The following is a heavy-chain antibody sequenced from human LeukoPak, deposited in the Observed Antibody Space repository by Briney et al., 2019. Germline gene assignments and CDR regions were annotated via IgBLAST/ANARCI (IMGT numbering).Heavy chain of an antibody. J-gene: IGHJ6*02. V-gene: IGHV4-39*07. Sequence: SETLSLTCTVSGGSISSSSYYWGWIRQPPGKGLEWIGSIYYSGSTYYNPSLKSRVTISVDTFKNQFSLKLSSVTAADTAVYYCARAIAYYDILTGYSPDYYYGMDVWGQGTTVTVSS. CDR1: GGSISSSSYY. CDR3: ARAIAYYDILTGYSPDYYYGMDV. CDR2: IYYSGST. D-gene: IGHD3-9*01.